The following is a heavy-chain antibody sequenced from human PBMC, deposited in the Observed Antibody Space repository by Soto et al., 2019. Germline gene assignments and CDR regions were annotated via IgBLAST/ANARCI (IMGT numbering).Heavy chain of an antibody. Sequence: PGGSLRLSCAASGFTFSSYSMNWVRQAPGKGLEWVSSISSSSSYIYYADSVKGRFTISRDNAKNSLYLQMNSLRAEDTAVYYCARDERRAQLSPYYYYCMDVWGKGTTVTVSS. CDR3: ARDERRAQLSPYYYYCMDV. CDR2: ISSSSSYI. D-gene: IGHD6-13*01. CDR1: GFTFSSYS. V-gene: IGHV3-21*01. J-gene: IGHJ6*03.